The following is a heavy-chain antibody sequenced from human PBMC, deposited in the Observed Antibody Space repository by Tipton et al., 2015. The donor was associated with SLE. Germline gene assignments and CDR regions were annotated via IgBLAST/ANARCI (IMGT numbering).Heavy chain of an antibody. CDR2: IKEDGSEK. CDR1: GFTFNNYW. J-gene: IGHJ4*02. Sequence: SLRLSCAASGFTFNNYWMDWVRQAPGKGLEWVANIKEDGSEKYYVDSVKDRFTISRDDAKNSLYLQMNSLKTEDTAVYYCVRVVGEASFDYWGQGTLVAVSS. V-gene: IGHV3-7*03. CDR3: VRVVGEASFDY. D-gene: IGHD1-26*01.